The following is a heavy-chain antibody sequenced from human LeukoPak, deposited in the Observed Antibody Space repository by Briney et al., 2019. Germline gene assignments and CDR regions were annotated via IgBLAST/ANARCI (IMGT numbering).Heavy chain of an antibody. J-gene: IGHJ6*03. CDR1: GGSISTYY. V-gene: IGHV4-59*12. CDR2: IYYSGTT. Sequence: SETLSLTCTVSGGSISTYYWSWIRQPPGKGLEWIGYIYYSGTTNYNPSLKSRVTISVDTSKNQFSLKLSSVTAADTAMYYCARSYHFYYYYMDLWGKGTTVTISS. CDR3: ARSYHFYYYYMDL. D-gene: IGHD2-2*01.